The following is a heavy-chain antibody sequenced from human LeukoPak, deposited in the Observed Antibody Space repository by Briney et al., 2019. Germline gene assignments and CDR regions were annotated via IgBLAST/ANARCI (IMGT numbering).Heavy chain of an antibody. J-gene: IGHJ4*02. CDR1: GGSISSYS. Sequence: SETLSLTCTVSGGSISSYSWSWIRQPPGKELEWIGYIHYSGSTNYNPSLKSRVTISADTSKNQFPLKLSSVTAADTALYYCARLDYDVLTGYHNFDYWGQGTLVTVSS. D-gene: IGHD3-9*01. V-gene: IGHV4-59*01. CDR3: ARLDYDVLTGYHNFDY. CDR2: IHYSGST.